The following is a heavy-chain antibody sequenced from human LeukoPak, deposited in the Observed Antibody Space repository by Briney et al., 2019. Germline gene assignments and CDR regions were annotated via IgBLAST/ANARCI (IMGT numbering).Heavy chain of an antibody. CDR3: ARSGYQLPFPFDY. V-gene: IGHV3-53*05. CDR2: IYSGGST. D-gene: IGHD2-2*01. Sequence: GGSLRLSCAASGFTVSSNYMSWVRQAPGKGLEWVSVIYSGGSTYFADSVKGRFTISRDTSKNTLYLQMNSLRAEDMAVYYCARSGYQLPFPFDYWGQGTLVTVSS. CDR1: GFTVSSNY. J-gene: IGHJ4*02.